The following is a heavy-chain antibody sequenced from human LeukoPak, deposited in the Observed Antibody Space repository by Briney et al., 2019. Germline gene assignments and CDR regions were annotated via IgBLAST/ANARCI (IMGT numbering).Heavy chain of an antibody. V-gene: IGHV4-4*07. CDR1: GGSIRSYY. CDR3: ARDTNYYDSSGYYDY. D-gene: IGHD3-22*01. Sequence: SETLSLTCTVSGGSIRSYYWSWIRQPAGKGLEWIGRIYTSGSTNYNPSLKSRVTMSVDTSKNQFSLKLSSVTAADTAVYYCARDTNYYDSSGYYDYWGQGTLVTVSS. CDR2: IYTSGST. J-gene: IGHJ4*02.